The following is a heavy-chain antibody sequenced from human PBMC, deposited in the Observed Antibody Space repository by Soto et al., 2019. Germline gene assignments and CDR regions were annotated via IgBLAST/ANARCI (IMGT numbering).Heavy chain of an antibody. Sequence: QVQLQESGPGLVKPSGTLSLSCAVSGGSISSGNWWSWVRQPPGKGLEWIGEIYHSGSTNYNPSLKSRLTISVDKSKNQFSLNLSFVTAADTAVYYCARSKDYYGSGSYYSYWFDPWGQGILVTVSS. V-gene: IGHV4-4*02. CDR3: ARSKDYYGSGSYYSYWFDP. J-gene: IGHJ5*02. D-gene: IGHD3-10*01. CDR1: GGSISSGNW. CDR2: IYHSGST.